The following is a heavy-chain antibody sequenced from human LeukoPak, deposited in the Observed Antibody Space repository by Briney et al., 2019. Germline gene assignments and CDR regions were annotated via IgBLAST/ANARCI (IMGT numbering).Heavy chain of an antibody. J-gene: IGHJ5*02. CDR1: DGSISSGGYS. CDR2: IYYSGST. V-gene: IGHV4-31*03. Sequence: SQTLSLTCTVSDGSISSGGYSWSWIRQHPGKGLEWIGYIYYSGSTYYNPPLKSRVAISVDTSKNQFSLKLSSVTAADTAVYYCARDAGCSSTSCYAWFDPWGQGTLVTVSS. D-gene: IGHD2-2*01. CDR3: ARDAGCSSTSCYAWFDP.